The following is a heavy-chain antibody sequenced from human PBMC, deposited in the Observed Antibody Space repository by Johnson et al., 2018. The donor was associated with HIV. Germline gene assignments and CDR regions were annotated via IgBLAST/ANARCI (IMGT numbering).Heavy chain of an antibody. CDR3: ARGRIATGGMRGGAFDV. CDR1: GFTFSSYG. D-gene: IGHD6-13*01. J-gene: IGHJ3*01. V-gene: IGHV3-33*01. CDR2: IWYDGSNK. Sequence: QVHLVESGGGVVQPGKSLRLSCAASGFTFSSYGMHWVRQAPGKGLEWVAVIWYDGSNKYYADSVKGRFTISRDNSTLYLQMNSLRVEDTAVYYCARGRIATGGMRGGAFDVWGQGTMVTVSS.